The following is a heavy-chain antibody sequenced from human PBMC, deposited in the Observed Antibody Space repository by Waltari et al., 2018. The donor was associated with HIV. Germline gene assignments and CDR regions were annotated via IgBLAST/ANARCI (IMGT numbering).Heavy chain of an antibody. CDR1: GASISSSSYY. J-gene: IGHJ4*02. CDR2: IYYSGTA. D-gene: IGHD3-16*01. Sequence: QLHLQASGPGLVKPSETLSLTCSVSGASISSSSYYWAWIRQPPGKGLEWIGAIYYSGTAYYNPSVKSRVSASLDASKNELSLKLTSVTATDTALYYCARLRFHSLYYFDSWGPGILVTVSS. CDR3: ARLRFHSLYYFDS. V-gene: IGHV4-39*01.